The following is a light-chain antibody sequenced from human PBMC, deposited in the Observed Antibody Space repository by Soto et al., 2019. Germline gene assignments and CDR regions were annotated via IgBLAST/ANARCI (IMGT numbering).Light chain of an antibody. CDR2: EAS. V-gene: IGLV2-8*01. CDR1: SSDVGGYNY. Sequence: QSALTQPPSASGSPGQSVTISCTGTSSDVGGYNYVSWYQQHPGKAPKLMIYEASERPSGVPDRFSGSKSSNTASLTVSGLQAEDEADYYCSSYAGSNNFVFGTGTKGTVL. J-gene: IGLJ1*01. CDR3: SSYAGSNNFV.